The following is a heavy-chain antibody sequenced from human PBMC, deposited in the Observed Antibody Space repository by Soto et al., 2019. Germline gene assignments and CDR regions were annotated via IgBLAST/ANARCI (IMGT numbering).Heavy chain of an antibody. V-gene: IGHV3-30-3*01. Sequence: QVQLVESGGGVVPRGRSLRLSCAASGFTFSSYAMHWVRQAPGKGLARVAVISYDGSNKYYADSVKGRFTIARDNSKNTLYLQMNSLRAEDTAVYYCARGLGTKGYSGYDALLYWGQGTLVTVSS. CDR1: GFTFSSYA. J-gene: IGHJ4*02. D-gene: IGHD5-12*01. CDR2: ISYDGSNK. CDR3: ARGLGTKGYSGYDALLY.